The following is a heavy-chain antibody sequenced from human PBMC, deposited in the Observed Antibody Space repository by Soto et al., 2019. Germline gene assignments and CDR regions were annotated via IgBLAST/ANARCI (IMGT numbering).Heavy chain of an antibody. J-gene: IGHJ6*02. V-gene: IGHV1-69*13. CDR2: IIPIFGTA. CDR3: ARAAGDYYYYYGMDV. CDR1: GCTFSSYA. Sequence: SVKVSCKASGCTFSSYAISWVRQAPGQGLEWMGGIIPIFGTANYAQKFQGRVTITADESTSTAYMELSSLRSEDTAVYYCARAAGDYYYYYGMDVWGQGTTVTVSS. D-gene: IGHD3-10*01.